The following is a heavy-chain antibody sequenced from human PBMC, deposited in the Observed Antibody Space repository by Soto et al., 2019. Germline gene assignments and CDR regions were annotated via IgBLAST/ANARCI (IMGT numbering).Heavy chain of an antibody. D-gene: IGHD3-3*01. Sequence: ASVKVSCKASGYTFTSYGISWVRQAPGQGLEWMGWISAYNGNTNYAQKLQGRVTMTTDTSTSTAYMELRSLRSDDTAVYYCARAQGSECGPEDDTSYYDFWSGYAAFDIWGQGTMVTVSS. CDR1: GYTFTSYG. CDR3: ARAQGSECGPEDDTSYYDFWSGYAAFDI. CDR2: ISAYNGNT. V-gene: IGHV1-18*01. J-gene: IGHJ3*02.